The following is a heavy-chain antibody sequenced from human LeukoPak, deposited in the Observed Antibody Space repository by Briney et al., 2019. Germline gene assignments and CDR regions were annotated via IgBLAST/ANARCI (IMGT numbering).Heavy chain of an antibody. D-gene: IGHD2-8*02. Sequence: GGSLRLSCAASGFTFDDYTMHWVRQAPGKGLEWVSLISWDGGSTYYADSVKGRFTISRDNSKNSLYLQMNSLRTEDTALYYCAKDIGTGGVQVGFDCWGQGTLVTVSS. CDR1: GFTFDDYT. CDR2: ISWDGGST. CDR3: AKDIGTGGVQVGFDC. J-gene: IGHJ4*02. V-gene: IGHV3-43*01.